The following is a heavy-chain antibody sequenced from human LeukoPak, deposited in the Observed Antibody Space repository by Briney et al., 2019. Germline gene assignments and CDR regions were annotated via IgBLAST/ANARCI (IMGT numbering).Heavy chain of an antibody. D-gene: IGHD1-26*01. V-gene: IGHV3-48*01. J-gene: IGHJ3*02. CDR2: ISSSSSTI. Sequence: PGGSLRLSCAASGFTFSSYSMNWVRQAPGKGLEWVSYISSSSSTIYYADSVKGRFTISRDNAKNSLYLQMNSLRAEDTAVYYCARDRYSGSYPIIDAFDIWGQGTMVTVSS. CDR3: ARDRYSGSYPIIDAFDI. CDR1: GFTFSSYS.